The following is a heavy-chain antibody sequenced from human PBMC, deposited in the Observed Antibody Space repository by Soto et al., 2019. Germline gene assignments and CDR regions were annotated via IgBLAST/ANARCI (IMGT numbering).Heavy chain of an antibody. CDR3: ARDRGYYGSGSFSYYYYGMDV. Sequence: GGSLRLSCAASGLTFSSYGVHWVRKAPGKGLEWVAVIWYDGSNKFYADSVKGRFTISRDNSKNTLYLQMNSLRAEDTAVYYCARDRGYYGSGSFSYYYYGMDVWGQGTTVTVSS. V-gene: IGHV3-33*01. J-gene: IGHJ6*02. D-gene: IGHD3-10*01. CDR1: GLTFSSYG. CDR2: IWYDGSNK.